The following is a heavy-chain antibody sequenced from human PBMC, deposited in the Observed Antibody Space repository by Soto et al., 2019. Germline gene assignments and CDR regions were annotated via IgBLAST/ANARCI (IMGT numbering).Heavy chain of an antibody. CDR3: ARDDATYSSGWYGLSNGMDR. V-gene: IGHV1-69*01. J-gene: IGHJ6*02. CDR1: GGTFSSYA. D-gene: IGHD6-19*01. CDR2: IIPIFGTA. Sequence: QVQLVQSGAEVKKPGSSVKVSCKASGGTFSSYAISWVRQAPGQGLEWMGGIIPIFGTANYAQKFQGRVTITADESTSTADMELSSLRCEDTAVYYCARDDATYSSGWYGLSNGMDRWGQGTTVTVSS.